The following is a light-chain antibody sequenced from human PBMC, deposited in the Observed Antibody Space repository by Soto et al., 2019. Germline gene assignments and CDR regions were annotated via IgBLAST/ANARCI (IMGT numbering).Light chain of an antibody. CDR1: QSVSSY. Sequence: EVVLTQSPATLSLSPGETATLSCRASQSVSSYLAWYQQKPGQGPRLLIHGASSRATGIPDRFSGSGSGTDFTLTISRLEPEDFAVYYCQQYGRPFGQGTKVDIK. V-gene: IGKV3-20*01. J-gene: IGKJ1*01. CDR3: QQYGRP. CDR2: GAS.